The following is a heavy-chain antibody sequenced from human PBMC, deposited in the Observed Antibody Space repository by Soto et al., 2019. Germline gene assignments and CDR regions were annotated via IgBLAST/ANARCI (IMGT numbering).Heavy chain of an antibody. CDR1: GYSFTSYW. CDR2: IYPGDSDT. D-gene: IGHD3-10*01. CDR3: ASGRITMVRGVIRGNYYYGMDV. V-gene: IGHV5-51*01. Sequence: LGESLKISCKGSGYSFTSYWIGWVRQMPGKGLEWMGIIYPGDSDTRYSPSFQGQVTISADKSISTAYLQWSSLKASDTAMYYCASGRITMVRGVIRGNYYYGMDVWGQGTTVTVSS. J-gene: IGHJ6*02.